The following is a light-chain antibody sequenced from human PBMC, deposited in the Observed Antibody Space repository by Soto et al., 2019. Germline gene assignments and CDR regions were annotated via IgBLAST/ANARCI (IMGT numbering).Light chain of an antibody. J-gene: IGKJ5*01. Sequence: VMTQSPAILSVSPGERATLSCRANQSISSNLAWYQQKPGQAPRLLIYGAATRATGIPARFSGSGSGTEFTLTISSLQSEDFAVYYCQQYNNWPPITFGQGTRLEIK. CDR2: GAA. V-gene: IGKV3-15*01. CDR1: QSISSN. CDR3: QQYNNWPPIT.